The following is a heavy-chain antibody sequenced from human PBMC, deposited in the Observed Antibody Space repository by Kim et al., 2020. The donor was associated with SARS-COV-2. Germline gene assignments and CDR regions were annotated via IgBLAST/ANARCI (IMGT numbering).Heavy chain of an antibody. V-gene: IGHV4-39*01. CDR3: ARSGSSSWSLGGAFDI. CDR1: GGSISSSSYY. D-gene: IGHD6-13*01. CDR2: IYYSGST. J-gene: IGHJ3*02. Sequence: SDTLSLTCTVSGGSISSSSYYWGWIRQPPGKGLEWIGSIYYSGSTYYNPSLKSRVTISVDTSKNQFSLKLSSVTAADTAVYYCARSGSSSWSLGGAFDI.